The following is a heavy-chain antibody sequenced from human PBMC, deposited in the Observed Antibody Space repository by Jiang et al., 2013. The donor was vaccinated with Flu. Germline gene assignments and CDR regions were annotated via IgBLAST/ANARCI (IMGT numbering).Heavy chain of an antibody. CDR2: IYHSGST. D-gene: IGHD3-16*01. Sequence: PGLVKPSGTLSLTCAVSGGSISSSNWWSWSGQPPGKGLEWIGEIYHSGSTNYNPSLKSRVTISVDKSKNQFSLKLSSVTAADTAVYYCARDGGSTNYYYMDVWGKGTTVTVSS. V-gene: IGHV4-4*02. CDR3: ARDGGSTNYYYMDV. J-gene: IGHJ6*03. CDR1: GGSISSSNW.